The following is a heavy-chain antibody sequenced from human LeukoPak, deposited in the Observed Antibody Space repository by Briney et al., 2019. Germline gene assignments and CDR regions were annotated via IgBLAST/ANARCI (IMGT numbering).Heavy chain of an antibody. CDR2: IYYSGST. V-gene: IGHV4-59*06. CDR1: GGPFSGYY. J-gene: IGHJ4*02. Sequence: SETLSLTCAVKGGPFSGYYWSWIRQPPGKGLEWIGYIYYSGSTYYNPSLKSRVTISVDTSKNQFSLKLSSVTAADTAVYYCARDYEPRSSGSNSVFDYWGQGTLVTVSS. D-gene: IGHD3-10*01. CDR3: ARDYEPRSSGSNSVFDY.